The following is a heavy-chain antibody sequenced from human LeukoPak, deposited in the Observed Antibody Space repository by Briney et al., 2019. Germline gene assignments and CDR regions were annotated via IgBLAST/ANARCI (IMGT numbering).Heavy chain of an antibody. CDR3: ARVTSGITGGTYYYYYMDV. CDR2: ISSSKTYI. J-gene: IGHJ6*03. Sequence: PGGSLRLSCAASGFTFSSYEMNWVRQAPGKGLEWVSSISSSKTYIYYADSVKGRFTISRDNVKNSLYLQMNSLRAEDTAVYYCARVTSGITGGTYYYYYMDVWGKGTTVTVSS. CDR1: GFTFSSYE. D-gene: IGHD6-13*01. V-gene: IGHV3-21*01.